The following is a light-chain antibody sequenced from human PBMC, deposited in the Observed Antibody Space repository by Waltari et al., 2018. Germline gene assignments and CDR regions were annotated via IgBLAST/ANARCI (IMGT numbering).Light chain of an antibody. Sequence: EIVMTQSPATLSLSPGERATLSCRASQSVTTYLAGIQQKPRQAPRPLIYDASKMATGIPARFSGSGSGTDFTLTISNLEPEDFAIYYCHQRSSWPLTFGGGTRVEI. CDR1: QSVTTY. CDR3: HQRSSWPLT. V-gene: IGKV3-11*01. J-gene: IGKJ4*01. CDR2: DAS.